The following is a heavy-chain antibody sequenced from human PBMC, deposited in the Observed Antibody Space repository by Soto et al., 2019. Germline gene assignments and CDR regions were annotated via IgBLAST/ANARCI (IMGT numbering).Heavy chain of an antibody. Sequence: GGSLRLSCAASGFTFSSYGMHWVRQAPGKGLEWVAVIWYDGSNKYYADSVKGRFTISRDNSKNTLYLQMNSLRAEDTAVYYCARDPAFARYCISTSCPGGWFDPWGQGTLVTVSS. V-gene: IGHV3-33*01. CDR1: GFTFSSYG. J-gene: IGHJ5*02. D-gene: IGHD2-2*01. CDR3: ARDPAFARYCISTSCPGGWFDP. CDR2: IWYDGSNK.